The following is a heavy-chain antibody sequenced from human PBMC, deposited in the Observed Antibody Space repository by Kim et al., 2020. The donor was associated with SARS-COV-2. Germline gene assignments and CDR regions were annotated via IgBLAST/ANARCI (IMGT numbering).Heavy chain of an antibody. V-gene: IGHV3-64D*09. CDR3: VSDRGRRIYGVISNLDA. D-gene: IGHD3-3*01. CDR2: ISSDGGST. J-gene: IGHJ5*02. Sequence: GGSLRLSCSASGFTFNSYAMHWVRQAPGKGLEYLSAISSDGGSTYYADSVRGRFTISRDNSRNTLYLQMSSLRAEDTAVYYCVSDRGRRIYGVISNLDAWGRGTLVTVSS. CDR1: GFTFNSYA.